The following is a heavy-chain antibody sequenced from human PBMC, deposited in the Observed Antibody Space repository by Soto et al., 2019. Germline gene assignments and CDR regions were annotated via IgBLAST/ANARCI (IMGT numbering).Heavy chain of an antibody. CDR2: IIPMFGTP. CDR3: VSDWTLGPYCVTWY. V-gene: IGHV1-69*13. Sequence: ASVKISWKAAGGTFDTYAVSWVRQAPGQGLEWMGGIIPMFGTPYYAQRFQGRVTITADESTGTAYMELSRLRSEDTAVYYGVSDWTLGPYCVTWYLGHAPLVTVPS. D-gene: IGHD2-21*02. CDR1: GGTFDTYA. J-gene: IGHJ4*01.